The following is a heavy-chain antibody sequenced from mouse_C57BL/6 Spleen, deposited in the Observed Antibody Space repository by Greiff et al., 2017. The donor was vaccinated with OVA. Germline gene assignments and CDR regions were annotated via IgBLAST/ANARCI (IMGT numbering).Heavy chain of an antibody. CDR3: ARAYDYDSAWFAY. Sequence: QVQLQQPGAELVKPGASVKMSCKASGYTFTSYWITWVKQRPGQGLEWIGDIYPGSGSTNYNEKFKSKATLTVDTSSSTAYMQLSSLTSEDSAVYYCARAYDYDSAWFAYWGQGTLVTVSA. CDR2: IYPGSGST. D-gene: IGHD2-4*01. J-gene: IGHJ3*01. V-gene: IGHV1-55*01. CDR1: GYTFTSYW.